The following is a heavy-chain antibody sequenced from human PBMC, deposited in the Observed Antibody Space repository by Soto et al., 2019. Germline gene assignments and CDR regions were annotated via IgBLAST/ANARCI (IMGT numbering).Heavy chain of an antibody. Sequence: QVQLVQSGAEVKKPGSSVKVSCKASGGTFSSYAISWVRQAPGQGLEWMGGIIPIFGTANYAQKFQGRVTITADEAASTANMELSSLRSEDTAVDYCARDLSGGNPQGWFDPWGQGTLVTVSS. CDR2: IIPIFGTA. D-gene: IGHD2-15*01. J-gene: IGHJ5*02. V-gene: IGHV1-69*12. CDR3: ARDLSGGNPQGWFDP. CDR1: GGTFSSYA.